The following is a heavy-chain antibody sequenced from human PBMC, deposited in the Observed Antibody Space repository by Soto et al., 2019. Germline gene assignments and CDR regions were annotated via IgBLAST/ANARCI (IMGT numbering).Heavy chain of an antibody. CDR2: IHHSGST. CDR1: GDSIISSKW. CDR3: ARGETQQQRDF. Sequence: QVQLQESGPGLVKPSGTLSLSCAVSGDSIISSKWWSWVRQPPGKGLEWIVEIHHSGSTKYNPSLRSRVIISVDKSKNQFSLQVTSLTDADTAVYFCARGETQQQRDFWGQGTLVSFSS. V-gene: IGHV4-4*02. J-gene: IGHJ4*02. D-gene: IGHD6-13*01.